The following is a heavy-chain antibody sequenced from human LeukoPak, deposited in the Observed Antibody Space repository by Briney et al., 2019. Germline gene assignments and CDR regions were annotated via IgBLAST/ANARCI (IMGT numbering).Heavy chain of an antibody. CDR3: ARVGLDRRGYSGYEAFDY. V-gene: IGHV3-30*02. D-gene: IGHD5-12*01. CDR1: GFTFSSYG. Sequence: GGSLRLSCAASGFTFSSYGMHWVRQAPGKGLEWVAFIRYDGSNKYYADSVKGRFTISRDNSKNTLYLQMNSLRAEDTAVYYCARVGLDRRGYSGYEAFDYWGQGTLVTVSS. CDR2: IRYDGSNK. J-gene: IGHJ4*02.